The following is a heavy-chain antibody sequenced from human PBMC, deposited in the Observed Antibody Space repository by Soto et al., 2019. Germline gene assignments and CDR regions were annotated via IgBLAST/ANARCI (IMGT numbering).Heavy chain of an antibody. V-gene: IGHV3-23*01. D-gene: IGHD3-3*01. CDR1: GFTFSSYA. CDR2: ISGSGGST. J-gene: IGHJ6*02. CDR3: AKGGSTSSYYDFCSGPYRLDV. Sequence: PGGSLRLSCAASGFTFSSYAMSWVRHAPGKGLEWVSAISGSGGSTYYADSVKGRFTISRDNSKNTLYLQMNSLRAEDTAVYYCAKGGSTSSYYDFCSGPYRLDVCAQGTTVLVSS.